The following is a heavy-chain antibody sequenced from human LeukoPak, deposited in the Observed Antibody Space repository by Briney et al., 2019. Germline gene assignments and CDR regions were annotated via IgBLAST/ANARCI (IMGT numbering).Heavy chain of an antibody. CDR1: GHTFTSYA. CDR2: INAGNGNT. J-gene: IGHJ5*02. Sequence: ASVKVSCTASGHTFTSYAMHWVRQAPGQRLEWMGWINAGNGNTKYSQKFQGRVTITRDTSASTAYMELSSLRSEDTAVYYCARNRYCSGGSCYVWFDPWGQGTLVTVSS. D-gene: IGHD2-15*01. CDR3: ARNRYCSGGSCYVWFDP. V-gene: IGHV1-3*01.